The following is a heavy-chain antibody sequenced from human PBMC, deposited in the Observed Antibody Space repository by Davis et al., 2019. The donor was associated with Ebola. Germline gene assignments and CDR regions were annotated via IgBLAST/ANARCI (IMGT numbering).Heavy chain of an antibody. CDR3: ARLGQQLLLGDWDY. CDR2: INPSGGST. D-gene: IGHD1-26*01. J-gene: IGHJ4*02. Sequence: ASVKVSCKASGYTFTSYYMRWVRQAPGQGLEWMGIINPSGGSTSYAQKFQGRVTMTRDTSTSTVYMELNNLRSEDTAMYYCARLGQQLLLGDWDYWGQGTLVTVSS. V-gene: IGHV1-46*01. CDR1: GYTFTSYY.